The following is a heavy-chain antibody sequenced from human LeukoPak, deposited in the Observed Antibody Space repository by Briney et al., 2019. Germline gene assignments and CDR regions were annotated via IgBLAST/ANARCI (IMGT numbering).Heavy chain of an antibody. V-gene: IGHV3-33*06. CDR1: GFTFSSYG. Sequence: QPGGSLRLSCAASGFTFSSYGMHWVRQAPGKGLEWVAVIWYDGSNKYYADSVKGRFTISRDNSKNTLYLQMNSLRAEDTAVYYCAKLGSSGWYWFSQHWGQGTLVTVSS. J-gene: IGHJ1*01. CDR2: IWYDGSNK. CDR3: AKLGSSGWYWFSQH. D-gene: IGHD6-19*01.